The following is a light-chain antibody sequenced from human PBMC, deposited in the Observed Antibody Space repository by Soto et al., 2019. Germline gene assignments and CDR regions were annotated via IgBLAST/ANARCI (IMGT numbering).Light chain of an antibody. V-gene: IGLV1-47*01. CDR2: RSN. Sequence: QSVLTQPPSASGTPGQRVTISCSGSSSNIGSNYGYWYQQFPGSAPKLLIYRSNERPSGVPDRFSGSKSGTSASLAISGLRSEDEADYYCAAWDDSLSGPVFGGGTKLTVL. J-gene: IGLJ2*01. CDR1: SSNIGSNY. CDR3: AAWDDSLSGPV.